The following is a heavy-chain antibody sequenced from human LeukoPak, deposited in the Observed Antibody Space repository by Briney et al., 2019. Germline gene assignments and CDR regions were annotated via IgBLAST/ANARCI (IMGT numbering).Heavy chain of an antibody. D-gene: IGHD1-14*01. V-gene: IGHV1-2*02. CDR2: IDPNSGGT. J-gene: IGHJ4*02. Sequence: ASVKVSCKASVYTFTDSYMHWVRQAPGQGLEWMGWIDPNSGGTSYAQKFQGRVTMTRDTSISTANMELSRLTSDDTAVYYCAPDHSSILWGQGTLVTVSS. CDR1: VYTFTDSY. CDR3: APDHSSIL.